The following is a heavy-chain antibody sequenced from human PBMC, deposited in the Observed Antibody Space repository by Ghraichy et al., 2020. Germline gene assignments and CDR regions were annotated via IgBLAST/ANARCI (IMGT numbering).Heavy chain of an antibody. CDR3: AKAKRDFYYGSGSYYTLFDY. V-gene: IGHV3-23*01. D-gene: IGHD3-10*01. J-gene: IGHJ4*02. Sequence: GGSLRLSCAASGFTFRSYAMNWVRQAPGKGLEWVSAISGSDGRTYYADSVKGRFTISRDNSKNTLYLQMNSLRAEDTAVYYCAKAKRDFYYGSGSYYTLFDYWGQGTLVTVSS. CDR1: GFTFRSYA. CDR2: ISGSDGRT.